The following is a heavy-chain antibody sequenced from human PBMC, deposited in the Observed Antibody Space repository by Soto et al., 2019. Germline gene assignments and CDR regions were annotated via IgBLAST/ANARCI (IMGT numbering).Heavy chain of an antibody. CDR2: IYYSGST. CDR1: GGSVSGGSYF. V-gene: IGHV4-61*01. J-gene: IGHJ2*01. D-gene: IGHD5-12*01. CDR3: ARWTGYFDL. Sequence: SETLSLTCTVSGGSVSGGSYFWSWVRQPPGKGLEWIGYIYYSGSTNYNPSLKSRVTISVDTSKNQFSLKLSSVTAADTAVYYCARWTGYFDLWGRGTLVTVSS.